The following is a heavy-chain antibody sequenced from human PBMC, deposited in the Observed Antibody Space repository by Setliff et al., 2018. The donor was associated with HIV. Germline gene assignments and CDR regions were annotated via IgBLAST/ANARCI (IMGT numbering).Heavy chain of an antibody. J-gene: IGHJ1*01. Sequence: ASVKVSCKASGYTFTGYYMHWVRQAPGQGLEWMGWINPNSGGTNYAQKFQGWVTMTRDTSISTAYMELSRLRSDDTAVYYCERAYGDYAAEYFQHWGQGTLVTVSS. D-gene: IGHD4-17*01. CDR2: INPNSGGT. CDR1: GYTFTGYY. V-gene: IGHV1-2*04. CDR3: ERAYGDYAAEYFQH.